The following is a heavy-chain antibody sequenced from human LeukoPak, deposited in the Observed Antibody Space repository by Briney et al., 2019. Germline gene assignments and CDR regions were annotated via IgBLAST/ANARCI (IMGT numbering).Heavy chain of an antibody. J-gene: IGHJ5*02. V-gene: IGHV4-59*01. CDR1: GGSISSYY. D-gene: IGHD3-10*01. CDR2: IYYSGST. CDR3: ARDGQWFGESDNWFDP. Sequence: SETLSLTCTVSGGSISSYYWSWIRQPPGKGLEWIGYIYYSGSTNYNPSLKSRVTISVDTSKNQFSLKLSSVTAADTAVYYCARDGQWFGESDNWFDPWGQGTLVTVSS.